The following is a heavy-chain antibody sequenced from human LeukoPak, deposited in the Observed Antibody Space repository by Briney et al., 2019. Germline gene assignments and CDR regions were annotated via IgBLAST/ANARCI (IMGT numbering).Heavy chain of an antibody. Sequence: PGRSLRLSCGASGFTFDDYAMHWVRQAPGKGLECVSGISWNSGSIGYADSVKGRFTISRDNAKNSLYLQMNSLRAEDTALYYCAKGPSRGDNYFDYWGQGTLVTVSS. CDR2: ISWNSGSI. J-gene: IGHJ4*02. D-gene: IGHD2-2*01. V-gene: IGHV3-9*01. CDR3: AKGPSRGDNYFDY. CDR1: GFTFDDYA.